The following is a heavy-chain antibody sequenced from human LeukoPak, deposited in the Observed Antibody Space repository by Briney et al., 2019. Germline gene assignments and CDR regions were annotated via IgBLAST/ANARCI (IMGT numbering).Heavy chain of an antibody. CDR1: GFTVSTNY. CDR2: IYSGGTT. Sequence: GGSLRLSCAVSGFTVSTNYLSWVRQAPGKGLEWVSIIYSGGTTYYADSVKGRVTISRDNPKNTLYLQMNSLRAEDTAVYYCTREGPDSSGYSFDYWGRGTLVTVSS. V-gene: IGHV3-53*01. CDR3: TREGPDSSGYSFDY. D-gene: IGHD3-22*01. J-gene: IGHJ4*02.